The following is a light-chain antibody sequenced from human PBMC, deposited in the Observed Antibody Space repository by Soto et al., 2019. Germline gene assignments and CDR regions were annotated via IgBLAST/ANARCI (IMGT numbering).Light chain of an antibody. CDR2: GNS. CDR1: SSNIGAGYD. J-gene: IGLJ2*01. V-gene: IGLV1-40*01. Sequence: QSVLTQPPSVSGAPGQRVTISCTGSSSNIGAGYDVHWYQQLPGTAPKLLIYGNSNRPSGVPDRFSGSKSGTLASLAITGLQAEDEADYYCQSYDSSHVVFGGGTKLTVL. CDR3: QSYDSSHVV.